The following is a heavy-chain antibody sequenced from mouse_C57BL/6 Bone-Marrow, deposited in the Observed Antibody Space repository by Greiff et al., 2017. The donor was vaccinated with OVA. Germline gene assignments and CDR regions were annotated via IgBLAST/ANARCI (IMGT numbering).Heavy chain of an antibody. Sequence: QVQLQQPGPELVMPGASVTLSCKASGYTFTSYWMHWVKQRPGQGLEWIGEIDPSDSYTNYNQKFQGKSTLTVDKSSSTAYMPLSSLTSENSAVYYCAREYYGSTWYFDVWGTGTTVTVSS. CDR3: AREYYGSTWYFDV. CDR1: GYTFTSYW. J-gene: IGHJ1*03. D-gene: IGHD1-1*01. V-gene: IGHV1-69*01. CDR2: IDPSDSYT.